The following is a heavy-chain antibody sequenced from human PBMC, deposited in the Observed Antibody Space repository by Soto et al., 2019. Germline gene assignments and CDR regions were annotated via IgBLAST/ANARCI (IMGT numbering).Heavy chain of an antibody. D-gene: IGHD3-22*01. CDR2: ISDSGHYI. CDR3: ARSGLALPYSASHWFDP. CDR1: GLTFSTYG. Sequence: GGSLRLSCVGSGLTFSTYGMNWVRQAPGKGLEWLSSISDSGHYIYYADSVKGRFTISRDNAKNSLFLQMNSLRGEDTAVYYCARSGLALPYSASHWFDPWGQGTLVTVSS. V-gene: IGHV3-21*01. J-gene: IGHJ5*01.